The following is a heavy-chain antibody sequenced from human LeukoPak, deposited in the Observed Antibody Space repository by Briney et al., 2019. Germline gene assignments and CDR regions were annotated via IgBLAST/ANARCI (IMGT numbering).Heavy chain of an antibody. J-gene: IGHJ6*02. CDR3: ARDWGLPLYGMDV. V-gene: IGHV4-30-2*01. D-gene: IGHD3-16*01. CDR2: IYHSGST. Sequence: SQTLSLTCAVSGGSISSGGYSWSWIRQPPGKGLEWIGYIYHSGSTYYNPSLKSRVTISVDRSKNQFSLKLSSVTAADTAVYYCARDWGLPLYGMDVWGQGTTVTVSS. CDR1: GGSISSGGYS.